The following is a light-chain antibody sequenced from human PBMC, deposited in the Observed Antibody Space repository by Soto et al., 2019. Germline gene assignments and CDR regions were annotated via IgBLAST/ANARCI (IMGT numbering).Light chain of an antibody. CDR2: LGS. CDR3: MQALQTPWT. V-gene: IGKV2-28*01. CDR1: QSLLHSNGYNY. Sequence: IVMTQSPLSLPVTPGEPASISCRASQSLLHSNGYNYLDWYLQKPGQSPQLLIYLGSNRASGVPDRFSGSGSGTDFTLKISRVEAEDVGVYYCMQALQTPWTFGQRTKVAIK. J-gene: IGKJ1*01.